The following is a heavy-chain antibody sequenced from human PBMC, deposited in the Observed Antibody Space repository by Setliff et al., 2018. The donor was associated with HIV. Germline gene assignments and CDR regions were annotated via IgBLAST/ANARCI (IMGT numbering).Heavy chain of an antibody. D-gene: IGHD1-1*01. CDR1: GYTFTDYY. CDR3: ATEGPPPRTSDFEY. Sequence: ASVKVSCKGSGYTFTDYYLHWVQQAPGKGPEWMGRVDPEGGETRYAEKFQGRATMTADTSTDTAYMELSSVRSEDTAVYYCATEGPPPRTSDFEYWGQGTLVTVSS. J-gene: IGHJ4*02. CDR2: VDPEGGET. V-gene: IGHV1-69-2*01.